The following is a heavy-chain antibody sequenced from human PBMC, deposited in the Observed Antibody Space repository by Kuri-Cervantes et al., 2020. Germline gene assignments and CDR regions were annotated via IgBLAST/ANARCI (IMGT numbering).Heavy chain of an antibody. Sequence: SETLSLTCTVSGGSISSSSYYWGWIRQPPGKGLEWIGSIYYSGSTYYNPSLKSRVTISVDTSKNQFSLKLSSVTAADTAVYYCARGVYDYVWGSYLPWFDPWGQGTRVTVSS. CDR3: ARGVYDYVWGSYLPWFDP. V-gene: IGHV4-39*01. D-gene: IGHD3-16*02. J-gene: IGHJ5*02. CDR2: IYYSGST. CDR1: GGSISSSSYY.